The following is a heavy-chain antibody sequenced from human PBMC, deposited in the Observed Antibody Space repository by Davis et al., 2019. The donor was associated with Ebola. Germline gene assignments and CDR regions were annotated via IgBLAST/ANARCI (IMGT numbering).Heavy chain of an antibody. Sequence: GGSLRLSCAASGFTFSDYYMSWIRQAPGKGLEWVSYISSSSSYTNYADSVKGRFTISRDNAKNSLYLQMNSLRAEDTAVYYCAKGSVTIFGVAPDYYGMDVWGKGTTVTVSS. CDR3: AKGSVTIFGVAPDYYGMDV. V-gene: IGHV3-11*06. CDR2: ISSSSSYT. CDR1: GFTFSDYY. D-gene: IGHD3-3*01. J-gene: IGHJ6*04.